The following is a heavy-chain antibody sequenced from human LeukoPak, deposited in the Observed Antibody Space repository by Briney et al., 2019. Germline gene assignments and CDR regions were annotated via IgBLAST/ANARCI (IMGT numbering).Heavy chain of an antibody. Sequence: PGGSLRLSCAASGFTFSSYSMNWVRQAPGKGLEWVSSISSSSSYIYYADSVKGRFTISRDNAKNSLYLQMNSLRAEDTAVYYCARDAYDFWSGYSQTYNWNYEHHDAFDIWGQGTMVTVSS. J-gene: IGHJ3*02. CDR1: GFTFSSYS. CDR3: ARDAYDFWSGYSQTYNWNYEHHDAFDI. V-gene: IGHV3-21*01. D-gene: IGHD3-3*01. CDR2: ISSSSSYI.